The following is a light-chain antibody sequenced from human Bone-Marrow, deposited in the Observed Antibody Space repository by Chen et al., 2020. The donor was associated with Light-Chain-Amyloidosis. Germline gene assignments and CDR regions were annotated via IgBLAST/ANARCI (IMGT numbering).Light chain of an antibody. Sequence: HSPLTHPAPVSGSPGQPTTNSRTGTGSDVGGDNHVSWYQQHPDKAPKLMIYEVTNRPSWVPDRFSGSKSDNTASLTISGLQTEDEADYFCSSYTITNTLVFGSGTRVTVL. CDR2: EVT. CDR1: GSDVGGDNH. J-gene: IGLJ1*01. V-gene: IGLV2-14*01. CDR3: SSYTITNTLV.